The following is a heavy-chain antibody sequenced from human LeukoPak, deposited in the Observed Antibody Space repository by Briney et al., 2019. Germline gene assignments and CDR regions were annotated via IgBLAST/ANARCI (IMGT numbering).Heavy chain of an antibody. CDR2: INGDGSTL. J-gene: IGHJ4*02. CDR1: GFIFSRYW. V-gene: IGHV3-74*01. CDR3: AQMARYGDSGE. Sequence: GGSLRLSCAASGFIFSRYWMHWVRQAPGKGLVWVSRINGDGSTLSYADSVKGRFTISRDNAKNTLYLQMNSLRAEDTAVYYCAQMARYGDSGEWGQGTLVTVSS. D-gene: IGHD4-17*01.